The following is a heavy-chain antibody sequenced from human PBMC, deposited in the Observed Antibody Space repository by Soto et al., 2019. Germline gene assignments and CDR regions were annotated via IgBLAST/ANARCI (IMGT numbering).Heavy chain of an antibody. J-gene: IGHJ2*01. D-gene: IGHD6-19*01. CDR1: GGTFSRYA. Sequence: QVQLVQSGAEVKKYGSSVKVSCKASGGTFSRYAISWVRQAPGQGLEWMGGITPMFGTANYAQRFQGRVTITADESTNTAYMQLSSLRSDDTAVYYCAQTLWLAVAGPGRFDLWGRGTLVTVSS. V-gene: IGHV1-69*12. CDR2: ITPMFGTA. CDR3: AQTLWLAVAGPGRFDL.